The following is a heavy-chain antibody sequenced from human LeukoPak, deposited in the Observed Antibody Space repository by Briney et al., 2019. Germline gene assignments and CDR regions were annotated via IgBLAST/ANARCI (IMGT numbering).Heavy chain of an antibody. Sequence: SETLSLTCTVSGGSISSYYWSWIRQPPGKGLEWIGYIYYSGSTNYNPSLKSRVTISVDTSKNQFSLKLSSVTAADTAVYYCAREMGIAAAGTFAFDIWGQGTMVTVSS. J-gene: IGHJ3*02. V-gene: IGHV4-59*01. D-gene: IGHD6-13*01. CDR1: GGSISSYY. CDR2: IYYSGST. CDR3: AREMGIAAAGTFAFDI.